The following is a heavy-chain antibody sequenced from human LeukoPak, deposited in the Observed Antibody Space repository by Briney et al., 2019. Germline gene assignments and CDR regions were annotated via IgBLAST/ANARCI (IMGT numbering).Heavy chain of an antibody. CDR1: GGSISSSNW. CDR2: IYHSGST. D-gene: IGHD6-19*01. V-gene: IGHV4-4*02. CDR3: ARVRRSGWYSGAFDI. J-gene: IGHJ3*02. Sequence: SETLSLTCAVSGGSISSSNWWSWVRQPPGKGLEWIGEIYHSGSTNYNPSLKSRVTISVDKSKNQFSLKLSSVTAADTAVYYCARVRRSGWYSGAFDIWGQGTMVTVSS.